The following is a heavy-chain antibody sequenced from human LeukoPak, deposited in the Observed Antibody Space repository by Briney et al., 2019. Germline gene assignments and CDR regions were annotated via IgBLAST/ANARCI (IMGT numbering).Heavy chain of an antibody. CDR1: GFTFSSYW. CDR3: VRDGVPERWLHLGY. D-gene: IGHD5-24*01. J-gene: IGHJ4*02. Sequence: GGSLRLSCAASGFTFSSYWMSWVRQAPGKGLEWVANIKQDGSEKYYVDSVKGRFTISRDDGKNSLYLQMNSLRAEDTAVYYCVRDGVPERWLHLGYWGQGTLVTVSS. V-gene: IGHV3-7*03. CDR2: IKQDGSEK.